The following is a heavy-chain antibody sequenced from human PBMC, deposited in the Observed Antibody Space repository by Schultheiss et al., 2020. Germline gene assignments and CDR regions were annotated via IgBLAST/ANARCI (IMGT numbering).Heavy chain of an antibody. CDR2: ISWNSGSI. CDR1: GFTFSSYA. Sequence: GGSLRLSCAASGFTFSSYAMHWVRQAPGKGLEWVSGISWNSGSIGYADSVKGRFTISRDNSKNTLYLQMNSLRAEDTAVYYCAKGVGNWGQGTLVTVSS. CDR3: AKGVGN. V-gene: IGHV3-23*01. D-gene: IGHD2-15*01. J-gene: IGHJ4*02.